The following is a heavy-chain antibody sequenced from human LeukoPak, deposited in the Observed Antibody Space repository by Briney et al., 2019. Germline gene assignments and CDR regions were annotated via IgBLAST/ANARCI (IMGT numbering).Heavy chain of an antibody. J-gene: IGHJ5*02. CDR1: GYSISSGYY. Sequence: SETLSLTCAVSGYSISSGYYWAWIRQPPGKGLEWIGSIYHSGSTYYNPSLKSRVTISVDTSKNQFSLKLSSVTAADTAVYYCARDKSPYYYDSSGQNWFDPWGQGTLVTVSS. D-gene: IGHD3-22*01. CDR2: IYHSGST. CDR3: ARDKSPYYYDSSGQNWFDP. V-gene: IGHV4-38-2*02.